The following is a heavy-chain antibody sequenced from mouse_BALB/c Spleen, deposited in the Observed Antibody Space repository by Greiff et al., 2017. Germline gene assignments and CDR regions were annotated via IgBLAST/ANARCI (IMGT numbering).Heavy chain of an antibody. CDR1: GFSLTSYG. Sequence: VQLQQSGPGLVQPSQSLSITCTVSGFSLTSYGVHWVRQSPGKGLEWLGVIWRGGSTDYNAAFISRLSISKDNSKSQVFFKMNSLQANDTAIYYCARNWRGLGAMDYWGQGTSVTVSS. V-gene: IGHV2-2*02. CDR2: IWRGGST. CDR3: ARNWRGLGAMDY. J-gene: IGHJ4*01.